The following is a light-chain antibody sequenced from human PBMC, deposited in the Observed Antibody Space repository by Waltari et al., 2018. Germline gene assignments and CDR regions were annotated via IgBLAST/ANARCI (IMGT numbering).Light chain of an antibody. Sequence: IVLTQSPDTLSLSPGQRATLSCRASQTINNNFLVWYQQKPGQAPRLIIHGASSRATGFPDRFSGCGSGTDFTLTISSLEPEDFAVYYCQQYDGSVLTFGGGTKVEI. V-gene: IGKV3-20*01. J-gene: IGKJ4*01. CDR2: GAS. CDR1: QTINNNF. CDR3: QQYDGSVLT.